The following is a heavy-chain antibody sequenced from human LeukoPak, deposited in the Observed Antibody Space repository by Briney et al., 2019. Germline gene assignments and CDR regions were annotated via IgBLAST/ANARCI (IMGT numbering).Heavy chain of an antibody. V-gene: IGHV4-39*07. CDR3: ARMVPAGTHNY. J-gene: IGHJ4*02. D-gene: IGHD2-2*01. CDR2: VYFDGDT. CDR1: GDSIHSVYYF. Sequence: SETLSLTCTVSGDSIHSVYYFWGWIRQPPGKGLEWIGSVYFDGDTSYSPSLKSRVIMSLGMAKNQFSLRLTSVTAADTAVYFCARMVPAGTHNYWGQGLLVTVSS.